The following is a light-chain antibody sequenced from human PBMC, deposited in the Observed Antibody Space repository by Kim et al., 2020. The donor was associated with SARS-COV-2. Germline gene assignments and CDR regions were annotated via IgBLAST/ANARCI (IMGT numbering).Light chain of an antibody. Sequence: VSPGESATLSCGASQSVTNYLAWYQQRPGQAPRLLIYGASTRATGIPVRFSGSGSGTEFTLAISSLQSEDFAVYYCQQYDNWPQTFGQGTKVDIK. CDR2: GAS. CDR1: QSVTNY. CDR3: QQYDNWPQT. V-gene: IGKV3-15*01. J-gene: IGKJ1*01.